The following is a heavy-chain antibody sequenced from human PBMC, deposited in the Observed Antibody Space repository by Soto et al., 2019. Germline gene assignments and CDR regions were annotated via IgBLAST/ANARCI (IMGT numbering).Heavy chain of an antibody. CDR3: ARDLWARTDAFDI. CDR2: IYYSGRT. Sequence: QVQLQESGPGLVKTSQTLSLTCTVSGGSISSGDYYWSWIRQPPGKGLEWIGYIYYSGRTYYNPSLKSRITISLDTSKNQFSLKLTSVTAADTAVYYCARDLWARTDAFDIWGQGTMVTVSS. D-gene: IGHD7-27*01. V-gene: IGHV4-30-4*01. J-gene: IGHJ3*02. CDR1: GGSISSGDYY.